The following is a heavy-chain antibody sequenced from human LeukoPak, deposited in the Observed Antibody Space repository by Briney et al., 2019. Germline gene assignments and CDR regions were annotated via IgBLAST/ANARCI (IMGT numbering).Heavy chain of an antibody. V-gene: IGHV1-8*01. CDR3: AMVPAAMVLSFYFDY. Sequence: ASVKVSCKASGYTFTSYDINWVRQATGQGLEWMGWVNPNSGNTGYAQKFQGRVTMTRNTSISTAYMELSSLRSEDTAVYYCAMVPAAMVLSFYFDYWGQGTLVTVSS. CDR2: VNPNSGNT. CDR1: GYTFTSYD. D-gene: IGHD2-2*01. J-gene: IGHJ4*02.